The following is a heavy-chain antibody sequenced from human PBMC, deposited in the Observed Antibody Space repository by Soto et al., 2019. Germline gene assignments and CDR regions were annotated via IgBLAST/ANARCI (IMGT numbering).Heavy chain of an antibody. CDR2: IIPIFGTA. D-gene: IGHD3-16*02. V-gene: IGHV1-69*01. J-gene: IGHJ4*02. Sequence: VKVSCKASGGTFSSYAISWVRQAPGQGLEWMGGIIPIFGTANYAQKFQGRVTITADESTSTAYMELSSLRSEDTAVYYCARSSSYDYVWGSYRLDYWGQGTLVTVSS. CDR3: ARSSSYDYVWGSYRLDY. CDR1: GGTFSSYA.